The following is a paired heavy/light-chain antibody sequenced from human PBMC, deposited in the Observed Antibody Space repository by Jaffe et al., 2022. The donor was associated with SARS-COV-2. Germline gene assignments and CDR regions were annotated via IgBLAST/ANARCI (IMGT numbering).Heavy chain of an antibody. CDR3: ARQDISGHYFDY. D-gene: IGHD1-26*01. CDR2: TFSSGST. Sequence: QVQLQASGPGLVKPSETLSLTCTVSGGSISGYYWSWIRQSPGKGLEWIGYTFSSGSTIYNPSLESRVTISVDTSKNQFSLTLRSVTAADTAVYSCARQDISGHYFDYWGQGTLVTVSS. V-gene: IGHV4-59*08. J-gene: IGHJ4*02. CDR1: GGSISGYY.
Light chain of an antibody. J-gene: IGKJ2*01. Sequence: DIVMTQSPDSLAVSLGERATINCKSSQSILYSSNNKNYLSWYQQKPGQPPKLLIYWASTRESGVPDRFSGSGSGTDFTLTISSLQAEDVAVYYCQQYYSPPYTFGQGTKLEIK. CDR1: QSILYSSNNKNY. V-gene: IGKV4-1*01. CDR3: QQYYSPPYT. CDR2: WAS.